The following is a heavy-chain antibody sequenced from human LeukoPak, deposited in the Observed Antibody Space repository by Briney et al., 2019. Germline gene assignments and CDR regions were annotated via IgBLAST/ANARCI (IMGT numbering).Heavy chain of an antibody. D-gene: IGHD6-19*01. V-gene: IGHV3-15*01. CDR2: MKSKTDGWTT. J-gene: IGHJ4*02. CDR1: GFTFRNAW. CDR3: TALGIAVAGTGC. Sequence: GGSLRLSCAASGFTFRNAWMSGVRQAPGKGLEGVGRMKSKTDGWTTDYAATVKGRFTISRDDSKNTLYLQMNSLKTGDTAVYYCTALGIAVAGTGCWGQGTLVTVSS.